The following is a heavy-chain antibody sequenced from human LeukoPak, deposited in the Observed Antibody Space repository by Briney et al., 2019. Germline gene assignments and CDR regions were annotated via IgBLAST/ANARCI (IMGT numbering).Heavy chain of an antibody. J-gene: IGHJ4*02. CDR2: ISHSGST. Sequence: PSETLSLTCTVSGGSISSYYWSWIRQPPGKGLEWIGYISHSGSTNYNPSLKSRVTISLDTSKNQFSLKLSSVTAADTALYYCARIVAASFDYWGQGTLVTVSS. CDR1: GGSISSYY. D-gene: IGHD5-12*01. V-gene: IGHV4-59*08. CDR3: ARIVAASFDY.